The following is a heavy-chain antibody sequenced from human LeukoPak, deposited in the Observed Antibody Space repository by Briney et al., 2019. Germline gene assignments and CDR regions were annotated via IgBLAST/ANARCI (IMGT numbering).Heavy chain of an antibody. CDR1: GGSISSGDYY. J-gene: IGHJ4*02. Sequence: SGTLSLTCTVSGGSISSGDYYWSWIRQPPGKGLEWIGTIYYSGSTYYNPSLKSRVTISVDTSKNQFSLKLSSVTAADTAAYYCVRHGYSSGWYADYWGQGTLVTVSS. CDR3: VRHGYSSGWYADY. CDR2: IYYSGST. V-gene: IGHV4-39*01. D-gene: IGHD6-19*01.